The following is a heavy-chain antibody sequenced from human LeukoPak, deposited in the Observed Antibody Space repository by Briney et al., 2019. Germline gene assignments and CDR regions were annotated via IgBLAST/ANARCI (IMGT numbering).Heavy chain of an antibody. CDR1: GFTFSDYY. CDR3: ARSRGAYDFWSGYRDYYMDV. J-gene: IGHJ6*03. Sequence: GGSLRLSCAASGFTFSDYYMSWIRQAPGKGLEWVSYISSSGSTIYYADSVKGRFTISRDNAKNSLYLQMNSLRAEDTAVYYCARSRGAYDFWSGYRDYYMDVWGKGTTVTVSS. V-gene: IGHV3-11*04. CDR2: ISSSGSTI. D-gene: IGHD3-3*01.